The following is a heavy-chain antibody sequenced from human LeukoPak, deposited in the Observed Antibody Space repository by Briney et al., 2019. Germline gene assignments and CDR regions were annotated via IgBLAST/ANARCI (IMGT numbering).Heavy chain of an antibody. Sequence: PSETLSLTCAVYDGPFSSFYWTWIRQPPGKGLEWIGEISHTGRTNYNPSLKSRVTISVDTSKNQFSLNLTSVTAADTAMYYCARGVSIAARYFDLWGRCTLVAASS. J-gene: IGHJ2*01. CDR2: ISHTGRT. D-gene: IGHD6-25*01. CDR3: ARGVSIAARYFDL. V-gene: IGHV4-34*01. CDR1: DGPFSSFY.